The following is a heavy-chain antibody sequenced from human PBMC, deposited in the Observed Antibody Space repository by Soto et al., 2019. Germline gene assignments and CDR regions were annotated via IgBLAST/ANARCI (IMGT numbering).Heavy chain of an antibody. D-gene: IGHD3-22*01. CDR1: GFTFSSYS. CDR3: ASGGWNYYDSSGPSIPGPFDY. CDR2: ISSSSSSI. J-gene: IGHJ4*02. V-gene: IGHV3-48*02. Sequence: PGGSVRLSCAASGFTFSSYSMNWVRQAPGKGLEWVSYISSSSSSIYYADSVKGRFTIYRDNAKNSLYLQMNSLRDEDTAVYYCASGGWNYYDSSGPSIPGPFDYWCQGTLVTVSS.